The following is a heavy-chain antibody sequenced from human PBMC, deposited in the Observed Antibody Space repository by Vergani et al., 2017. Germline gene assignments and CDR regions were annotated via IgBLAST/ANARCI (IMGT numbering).Heavy chain of an antibody. Sequence: QVQLQESGPGLVKPSETLTLTCTVSGGSISSYYWSWIRKPPGKGLEWIGYIYYSGSTNYNPSLKSRVTISVDTSKNQFSLKLSSVTAADTAVYYCARVERSGWSRGDAFEIWGQGTMVTVSS. CDR2: IYYSGST. J-gene: IGHJ3*02. CDR1: GGSISSYY. D-gene: IGHD6-19*01. CDR3: ARVERSGWSRGDAFEI. V-gene: IGHV4-59*01.